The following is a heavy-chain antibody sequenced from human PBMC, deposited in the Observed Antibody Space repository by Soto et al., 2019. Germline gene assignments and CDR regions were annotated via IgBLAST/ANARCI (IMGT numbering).Heavy chain of an antibody. V-gene: IGHV4-34*01. Sequence: SSETLSLTCAVYGGSFSGYYWSWIRQPPGKGLEWIGEINHSGSTNYNPSLKSRVTISVDTSKNQFSLKLSSVTAADTAVYYCARDRSGYSDYWGQGTLVTVSS. CDR2: INHSGST. D-gene: IGHD2-15*01. J-gene: IGHJ4*02. CDR1: GGSFSGYY. CDR3: ARDRSGYSDY.